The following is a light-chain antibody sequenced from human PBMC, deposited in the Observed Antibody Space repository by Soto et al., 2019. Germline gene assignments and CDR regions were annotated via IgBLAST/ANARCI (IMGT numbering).Light chain of an antibody. J-gene: IGLJ1*01. CDR3: CSYGGSSTYV. CDR1: SSDVGVYNF. V-gene: IGLV2-23*02. CDR2: EVN. Sequence: QSALTQPASISGSPGQSITISCTGTSSDVGVYNFVSWYQQHPGKAPKVLIYEVNKRPPGISNRFSGSKSGNTASLTVSGLQAEEEAYYFCCSYGGSSTYVFGSGTRSPS.